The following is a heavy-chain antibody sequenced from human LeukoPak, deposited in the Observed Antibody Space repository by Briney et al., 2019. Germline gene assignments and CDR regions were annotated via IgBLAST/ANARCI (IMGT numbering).Heavy chain of an antibody. V-gene: IGHV4-34*01. CDR1: GGSFSGYY. D-gene: IGHD2-2*01. J-gene: IGHJ6*03. CDR3: ARVRGCSSTSCLYYYYSYMDV. Sequence: SETLSLTCAVYGGSFSGYYWSWIRQPPGKGLEWIGEINHSGSTNYNPSLKSRVTISADTSKNQFSLKLSSVTAADTAVYYCARVRGCSSTSCLYYYYSYMDVWGKGTTVTVSS. CDR2: INHSGST.